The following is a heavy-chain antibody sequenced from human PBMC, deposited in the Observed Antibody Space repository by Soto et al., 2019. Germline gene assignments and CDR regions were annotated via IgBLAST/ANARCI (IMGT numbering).Heavy chain of an antibody. Sequence: SETLSLTCTVSGGSISSSSYYWGWIRQPPGKGLEWIGSIYYSGSTYYNPSLKSRVTISVDTSKNQFSLKLSSVTAADTAVYYCASHVTDSSGWYQHVGYWGQGTLVTVSS. CDR3: ASHVTDSSGWYQHVGY. J-gene: IGHJ4*02. D-gene: IGHD6-19*01. V-gene: IGHV4-39*01. CDR2: IYYSGST. CDR1: GGSISSSSYY.